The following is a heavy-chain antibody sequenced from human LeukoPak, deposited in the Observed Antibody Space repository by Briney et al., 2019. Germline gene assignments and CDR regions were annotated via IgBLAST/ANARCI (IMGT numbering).Heavy chain of an antibody. J-gene: IGHJ4*02. CDR2: ISYDGNNK. CDR3: AKDMRTTSWYGIDY. V-gene: IGHV3-30*18. Sequence: PGRSLRLSCTASGFTFSTYGMHWVRQAPGKGLEWVAVISYDGNNKYYADSMKGRFTISRDNSKNTLYLQRSSLRAEDTAVYYCAKDMRTTSWYGIDYWGQGTLVTVSS. CDR1: GFTFSTYG. D-gene: IGHD6-13*01.